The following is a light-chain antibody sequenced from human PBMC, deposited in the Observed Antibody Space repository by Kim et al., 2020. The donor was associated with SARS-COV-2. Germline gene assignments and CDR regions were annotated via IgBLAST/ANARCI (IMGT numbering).Light chain of an antibody. J-gene: IGKJ2*01. CDR3: QQCGGSTYT. CDR1: QTVSSSY. V-gene: IGKV3-20*01. Sequence: EIVLTQSPGTLSLSPGERATLSCRASQTVSSSYLGWYQQKPGQAPRLLFYGASNRATGIPDRFSGSGSGTDFTLTISRLEPEDFAVYYCQQCGGSTYTFGQGTKLEIK. CDR2: GAS.